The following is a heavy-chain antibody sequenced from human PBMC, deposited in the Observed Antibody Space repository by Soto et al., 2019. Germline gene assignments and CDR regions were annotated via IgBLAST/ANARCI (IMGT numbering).Heavy chain of an antibody. CDR3: ARHVGDRYWSSTSCLKPRRVDD. J-gene: IGHJ4*02. V-gene: IGHV4-59*08. CDR2: IYYSEST. D-gene: IGHD2-2*01. Sequence: SETLSLTCTVSGGSMSSYYWSWIRQSPGKGLQYIGYIYYSESTNYNPSLKSRVTISVDTSRNQFSLTLSSVTAADTAVYYCARHVGDRYWSSTSCLKPRRVDDWGQGTLVTVSS. CDR1: GGSMSSYY.